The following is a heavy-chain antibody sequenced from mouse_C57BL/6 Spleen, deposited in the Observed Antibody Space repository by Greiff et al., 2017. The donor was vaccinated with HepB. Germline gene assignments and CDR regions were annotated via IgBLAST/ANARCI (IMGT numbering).Heavy chain of an antibody. J-gene: IGHJ1*03. CDR3: ASNWDVDWYFDV. CDR2: ISSGSSTI. Sequence: EVQVVESGGGLVKPGGSLKLSCAASGFTFSDYGMHWVRQAPEKGLEWVAYISSGSSTIYYADTVKGRFTISRDNAKNTLFLQMTSLRSEDTAMYYCASNWDVDWYFDVWGTGTTVTVSS. V-gene: IGHV5-17*01. CDR1: GFTFSDYG. D-gene: IGHD4-1*01.